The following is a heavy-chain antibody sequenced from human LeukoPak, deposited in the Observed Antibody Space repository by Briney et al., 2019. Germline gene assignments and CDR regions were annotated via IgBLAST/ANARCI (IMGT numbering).Heavy chain of an antibody. CDR3: ARARLDSSGRFDY. V-gene: IGHV4-59*08. Sequence: SETLSLTCAVSGGSISGYYWSWIRQSPGKGLEWIGYIFFSGSSNYNPSLKSRVTISVDTSKNQFSLKLSSVTAADTAVYYCARARLDSSGRFDYWGQGTLVTVSS. CDR2: IFFSGSS. D-gene: IGHD3-22*01. J-gene: IGHJ4*02. CDR1: GGSISGYY.